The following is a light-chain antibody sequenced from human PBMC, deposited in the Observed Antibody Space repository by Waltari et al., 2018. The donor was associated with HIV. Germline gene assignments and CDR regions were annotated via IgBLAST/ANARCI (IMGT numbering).Light chain of an antibody. V-gene: IGKV3-15*01. J-gene: IGKJ2*01. CDR3: QQYGNWYT. Sequence: EIVMTQSPVTLSASPGERATLSCRASQSVRSNLAWYQQKPGQAPRLLIYGASTRATGIPARFSGSGSGTEFTLTISSLQSEDFAVYYCQQYGNWYTFGQGTKLEIK. CDR1: QSVRSN. CDR2: GAS.